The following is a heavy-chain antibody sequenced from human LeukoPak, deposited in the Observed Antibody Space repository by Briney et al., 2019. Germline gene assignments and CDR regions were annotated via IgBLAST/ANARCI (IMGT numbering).Heavy chain of an antibody. CDR1: GGSISSSNW. Sequence: SETLSLTCAVSGGSISSSNWWSWVRQPPGKGLEWIGEIYHSGSTNYNPSLKSRVTISVDKSKNQFSLKLSSVTAADTAVYYCARVFLHPYYGSGIAIWFDPWGQGTLVTVPS. J-gene: IGHJ5*02. CDR3: ARVFLHPYYGSGIAIWFDP. D-gene: IGHD3-10*01. V-gene: IGHV4-4*02. CDR2: IYHSGST.